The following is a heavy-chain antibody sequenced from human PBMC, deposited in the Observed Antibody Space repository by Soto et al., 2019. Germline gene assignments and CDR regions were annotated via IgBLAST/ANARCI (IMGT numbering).Heavy chain of an antibody. Sequence: SLRLSCAASGFTFSGYYMSWIRQAPGKGLEWVSYISSSGSTIYYADSVRGRFTISRDNARNSLYLQMNSLRAEDTAVYYCARVLLASGNDYWGQGTLVTVSS. J-gene: IGHJ4*02. D-gene: IGHD3-3*01. CDR3: ARVLLASGNDY. CDR2: ISSSGSTI. V-gene: IGHV3-11*01. CDR1: GFTFSGYY.